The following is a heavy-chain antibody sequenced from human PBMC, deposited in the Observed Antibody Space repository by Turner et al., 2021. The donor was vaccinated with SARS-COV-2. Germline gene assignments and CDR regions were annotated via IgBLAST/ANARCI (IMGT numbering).Heavy chain of an antibody. CDR2: IYYSGIT. J-gene: IGHJ6*02. D-gene: IGHD5-18*01. CDR1: GGSISSSTYY. V-gene: IGHV4-39*01. Sequence: QLQLQESGPGLVKPSETLSLTCTVSGGSISSSTYYWGWLRQPPGKGLEWIGNIYYSGITYYNPSLKSRVTISVDTSKNQCSLKLSSVTAADTAVYYCARLMDTAMDYYGMDVWGQGTTVTVSS. CDR3: ARLMDTAMDYYGMDV.